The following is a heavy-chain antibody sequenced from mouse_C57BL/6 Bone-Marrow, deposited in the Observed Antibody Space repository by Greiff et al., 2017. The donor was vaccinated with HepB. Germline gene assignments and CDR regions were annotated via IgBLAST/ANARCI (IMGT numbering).Heavy chain of an antibody. D-gene: IGHD2-4*01. CDR2: IDPETGGT. CDR1: GYTFTDYE. CDR3: TRWDYPDY. J-gene: IGHJ2*01. Sequence: QVQLKESGAELVRPGASVTLSCKASGYTFTDYEMHWVKQTPVHGLEWIGAIDPETGGTAYNQKFKGKAILTADKSSSTAYMELRSLTSEDSAVYYCTRWDYPDYWGQGTTLTVSS. V-gene: IGHV1-15*01.